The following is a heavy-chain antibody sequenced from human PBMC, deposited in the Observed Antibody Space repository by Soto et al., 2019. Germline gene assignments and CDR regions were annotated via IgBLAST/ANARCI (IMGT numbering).Heavy chain of an antibody. J-gene: IGHJ5*02. CDR1: GGSISSYY. CDR2: IYYSGST. D-gene: IGHD3-10*01. CDR3: ARVEAYGSGTYPGDWFDP. V-gene: IGHV4-59*01. Sequence: QVQLQESGPGLVKPSETLSLTCTVSGGSISSYYWSWIRQPPGKGLAWIGYIYYSGSTNYNPSLKSRVPISVDTSQHQFSLKLSSVTAADTAVYYCARVEAYGSGTYPGDWFDPWGQGTLVAVSS.